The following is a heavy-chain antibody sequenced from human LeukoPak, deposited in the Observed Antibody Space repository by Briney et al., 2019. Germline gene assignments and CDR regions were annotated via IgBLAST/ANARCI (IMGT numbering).Heavy chain of an antibody. D-gene: IGHD4/OR15-4a*01. Sequence: PGGSLRLSCAASGFTFSSYGMHWVRQAPGKGSEWVAVISYDGSHKYSADSVKGRFTISRDNSKNTLYLQMNSLRTEDTAVYFCSASRPHYGDYYGLDVWGHGTTVTVSS. J-gene: IGHJ6*02. CDR2: ISYDGSHK. CDR1: GFTFSSYG. CDR3: SASRPHYGDYYGLDV. V-gene: IGHV3-30*03.